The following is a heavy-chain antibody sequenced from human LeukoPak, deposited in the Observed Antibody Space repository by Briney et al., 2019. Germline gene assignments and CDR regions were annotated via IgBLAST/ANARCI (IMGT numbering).Heavy chain of an antibody. D-gene: IGHD2-2*01. J-gene: IGHJ4*02. Sequence: ASVKVSCKASGYTFTSYAMNWVRQAPGQGLEWMGWINTNTGNPTYAQGFTGRFVFSLDTSVSTAYLQISSLKAEDTAVYYCARGYGDIVLVPAAVFSWDYWGQGTLVTVSS. CDR3: ARGYGDIVLVPAAVFSWDY. CDR2: INTNTGNP. V-gene: IGHV7-4-1*02. CDR1: GYTFTSYA.